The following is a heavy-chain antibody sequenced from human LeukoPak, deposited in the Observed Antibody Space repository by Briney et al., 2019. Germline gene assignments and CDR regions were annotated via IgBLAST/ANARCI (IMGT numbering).Heavy chain of an antibody. CDR2: TYQNETT. Sequence: SETLSLTCTVSHYSINNGYYWGWIRQPPGKGLEWIGNTYQNETTHYNSSLSSRVTISVDTSKNQFSLTLRSVTAADTAVYYCARVGPGYWGQGTLVTVSS. V-gene: IGHV4-38-2*02. CDR1: HYSINNGYY. J-gene: IGHJ4*02. CDR3: ARVGPGY.